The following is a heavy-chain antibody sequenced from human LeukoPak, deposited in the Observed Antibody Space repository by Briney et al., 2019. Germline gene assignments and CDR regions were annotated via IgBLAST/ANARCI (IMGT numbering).Heavy chain of an antibody. Sequence: SETLSLTCTVSGGSISSYYWSWIRQPPGKGLEWIGYIYYSGSTNYNPSLKSRVTISVDTSKNQFSLKLSSVTAADTTVYYCARERGWFDPWGQGTLVTVSS. CDR2: IYYSGST. CDR3: ARERGWFDP. D-gene: IGHD3-16*01. J-gene: IGHJ5*02. V-gene: IGHV4-59*01. CDR1: GGSISSYY.